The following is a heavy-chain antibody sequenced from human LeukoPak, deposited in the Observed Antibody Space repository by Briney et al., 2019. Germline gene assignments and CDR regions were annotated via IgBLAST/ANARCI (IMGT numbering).Heavy chain of an antibody. V-gene: IGHV3-66*01. CDR2: IYSGGST. CDR3: ARDVIGNNFYGMDV. J-gene: IGHJ6*02. CDR1: GFTVSSNY. Sequence: GGSLRLSCAASGFTVSSNYMSWVRQAPGKGLEWVSVIYSGGSTYYADSVKGRFSISRDNSKNTVYLQMNSLRADDTAVYYCARDVIGNNFYGMDVWGQGTTVTVSS. D-gene: IGHD1/OR15-1a*01.